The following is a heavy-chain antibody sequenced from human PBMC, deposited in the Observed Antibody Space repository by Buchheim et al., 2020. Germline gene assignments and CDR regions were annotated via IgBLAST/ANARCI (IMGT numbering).Heavy chain of an antibody. CDR2: LKQYGSEK. D-gene: IGHD3-10*01. CDR1: GFTFSSYW. J-gene: IGHJ6*02. Sequence: VQLVESGGGLVQPGGSLRLSCAVSGFTFSSYWMTWVRQSPGKGLEWVSNLKQYGSEKYYVNSVQGRFTISRDNASNSLYLQMNSLRVEDTAVYYCAREGSGSTYYYSGMDVWGQGTT. V-gene: IGHV3-7*01. CDR3: AREGSGSTYYYSGMDV.